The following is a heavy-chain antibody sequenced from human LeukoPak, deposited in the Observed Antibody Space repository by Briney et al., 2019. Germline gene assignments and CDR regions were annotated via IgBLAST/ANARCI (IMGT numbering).Heavy chain of an antibody. Sequence: ASVKVSCKASGYTFTSYVISWVRQAPGRGLEWMGWISAYNGNTNYAQNLQGRVTMTTDTSTSTAYMELRSLRSDDTAVYYCAREVRHCTNGVCYTKLFDYWGQGTLVTVSS. D-gene: IGHD2-8*01. V-gene: IGHV1-18*01. CDR3: AREVRHCTNGVCYTKLFDY. J-gene: IGHJ4*02. CDR2: ISAYNGNT. CDR1: GYTFTSYV.